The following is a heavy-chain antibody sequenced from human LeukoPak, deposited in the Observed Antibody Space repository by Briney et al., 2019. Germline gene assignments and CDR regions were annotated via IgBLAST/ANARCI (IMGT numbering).Heavy chain of an antibody. J-gene: IGHJ4*02. CDR2: IYSGGST. Sequence: GGSLRLSCAASGFTVSSNYLSWVRQAPGKGLEWVSVIYSGGSTYYADSVKGRFAISRDNSKNTLYLQMNSLRAEDTAVYYCARESYDILTGWWGFDYWGQGTLVTVSS. CDR1: GFTVSSNY. CDR3: ARESYDILTGWWGFDY. V-gene: IGHV3-53*01. D-gene: IGHD3-9*01.